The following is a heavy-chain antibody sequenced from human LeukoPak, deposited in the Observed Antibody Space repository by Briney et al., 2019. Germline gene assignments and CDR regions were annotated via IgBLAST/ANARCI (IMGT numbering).Heavy chain of an antibody. CDR2: IWNDGSNN. Sequence: PERSLRLSCAASGFTFSHYGMHWVRQAPGKGLEWVAVIWNDGSNNYYADSVKGRFTISRDNSKNTLYLQMNSPRAEDTAVYYCAKDAQRGFDYSNSLEYWGKGTLVTVSS. V-gene: IGHV3-33*06. CDR1: GFTFSHYG. CDR3: AKDAQRGFDYSNSLEY. D-gene: IGHD4-11*01. J-gene: IGHJ4*02.